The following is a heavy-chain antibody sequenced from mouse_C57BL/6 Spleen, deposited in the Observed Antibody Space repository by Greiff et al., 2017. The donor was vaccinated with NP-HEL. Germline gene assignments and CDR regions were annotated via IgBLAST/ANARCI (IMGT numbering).Heavy chain of an antibody. CDR3: ARDYYGSSYGY. V-gene: IGHV3-6*01. CDR2: ISYDGSN. Sequence: EVKLMESGPGLVKPSQSLSLTCSVTGYSITSGYYWNWIRQFPGNKLEWMGYISYDGSNNYNPSLKNRISITRDPSKNQFFLKLNSVTTEDTATYYCARDYYGSSYGYWGQGTTLTVSS. CDR1: GYSITSGYY. J-gene: IGHJ2*01. D-gene: IGHD1-1*01.